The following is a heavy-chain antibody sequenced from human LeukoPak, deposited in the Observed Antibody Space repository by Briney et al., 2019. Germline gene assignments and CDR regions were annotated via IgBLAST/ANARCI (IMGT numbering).Heavy chain of an antibody. D-gene: IGHD3-22*01. CDR3: ARRRYYDSTGYFD. Sequence: PSETLSLTCTISGGFISSSSYYWGWIRQPPGKGLEWIGDIYYSGSTYYSPSLKSRVSISVDTSKNQFSLILSSVTAADTALYYCARRRYYDSTGYFDWGQGTQVTVS. CDR1: GGFISSSSYY. V-gene: IGHV4-39*01. J-gene: IGHJ1*01. CDR2: IYYSGST.